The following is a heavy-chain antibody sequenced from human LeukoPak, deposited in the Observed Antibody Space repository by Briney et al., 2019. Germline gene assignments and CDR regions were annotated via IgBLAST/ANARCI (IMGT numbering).Heavy chain of an antibody. Sequence: GGSLRLSCAASGFTFSSYGMHWVRRAPGKGLEWVAVIWYDGSNKYYADSVKGRFTISRDNAKNTVFLQMNSLRADDTAVYYCARDGILGSHDYWGQGTLGTVSS. V-gene: IGHV3-33*01. D-gene: IGHD3-3*02. CDR3: ARDGILGSHDY. J-gene: IGHJ4*02. CDR1: GFTFSSYG. CDR2: IWYDGSNK.